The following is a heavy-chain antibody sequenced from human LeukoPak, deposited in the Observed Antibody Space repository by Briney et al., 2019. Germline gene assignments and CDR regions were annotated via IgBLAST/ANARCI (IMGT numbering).Heavy chain of an antibody. J-gene: IGHJ4*02. CDR1: GFTFSSYD. CDR3: AREDIVVVPAAGYRYTGSHYFDY. D-gene: IGHD2-2*01. Sequence: GGSLRLSCAASGFTFSSYDMHWVRQATGKGLEWVSAIGTAGDTYYPGSVKGRFTISRENAKNSLYLQMNSLRAADTAVYYCAREDIVVVPAAGYRYTGSHYFDYWGQGTLVTVSS. CDR2: IGTAGDT. V-gene: IGHV3-13*01.